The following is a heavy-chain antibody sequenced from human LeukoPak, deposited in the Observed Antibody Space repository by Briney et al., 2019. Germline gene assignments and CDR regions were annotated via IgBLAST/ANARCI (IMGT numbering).Heavy chain of an antibody. J-gene: IGHJ6*03. Sequence: ASVKVSCKASGYTYIDYGISWVRQAPGQGLEWMGWISAHSGKTDYAQQFQGRVTLTTDPSTSTAFMEVRGLRSDDTAVYYCARVESAVYYYYFYMDVWGQGTTVNVFS. CDR3: ARVESAVYYYYFYMDV. D-gene: IGHD3-3*01. V-gene: IGHV1-18*01. CDR1: GYTYIDYG. CDR2: ISAHSGKT.